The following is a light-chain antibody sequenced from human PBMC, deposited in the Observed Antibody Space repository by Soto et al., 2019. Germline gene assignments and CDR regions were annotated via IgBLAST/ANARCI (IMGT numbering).Light chain of an antibody. CDR1: SSNIGADYD. J-gene: IGLJ2*01. CDR2: HND. CDR3: QSYDSSVSAVV. V-gene: IGLV1-40*01. Sequence: QTVVTQPPSVSGAPGQRVTISCTASSSNIGADYDVHWYQHLPGTAPKLLIYHNDNRPSGVPDRFSGSKSGTSASLAITGLQAEDEADYYCQSYDSSVSAVVFGGGTKVTVL.